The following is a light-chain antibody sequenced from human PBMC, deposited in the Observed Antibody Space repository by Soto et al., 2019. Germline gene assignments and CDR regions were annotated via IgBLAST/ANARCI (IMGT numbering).Light chain of an antibody. J-gene: IGKJ3*01. V-gene: IGKV3-20*01. Sequence: DILWTQSPGCLSLSRGERATLSGRGGGIITARYIAWYPHKPGQAPRLLINGASTRVAGIPARFSGSGSGTDSTLTLSRLEPEDFAVYYCQQYRNAPFTFGPGTKVDNK. CDR3: QQYRNAPFT. CDR1: GIITARY. CDR2: GAS.